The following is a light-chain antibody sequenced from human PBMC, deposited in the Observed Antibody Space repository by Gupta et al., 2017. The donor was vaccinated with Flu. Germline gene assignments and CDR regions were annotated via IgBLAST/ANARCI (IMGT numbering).Light chain of an antibody. CDR1: NL. V-gene: IGLV2-23*02. CDR3: CSYTGRDTSPYV. Sequence: NLVSWYRQNPGVAPKLMIFEVTKRPSGVSDRFSGSKSGDTASLTVSGLQAEDEADYYCCSYTGRDTSPYVFGSGTKITVL. J-gene: IGLJ1*01. CDR2: EVT.